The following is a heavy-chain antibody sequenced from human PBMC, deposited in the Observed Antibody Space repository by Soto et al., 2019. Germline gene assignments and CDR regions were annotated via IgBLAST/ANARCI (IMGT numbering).Heavy chain of an antibody. J-gene: IGHJ4*02. CDR3: ARSPRYYYDSSAPDY. CDR1: GYSFTSYW. V-gene: IGHV5-51*01. D-gene: IGHD3-22*01. CDR2: IYPGDSDT. Sequence: GESLKISCKGSGYSFTSYWIGWVRQMPGKGLEWMGIIYPGDSDTRYSPSFQGQVTISADKSISTAYLQWSSLKASDTAMYYCARSPRYYYDSSAPDYWGQGTLVTVSS.